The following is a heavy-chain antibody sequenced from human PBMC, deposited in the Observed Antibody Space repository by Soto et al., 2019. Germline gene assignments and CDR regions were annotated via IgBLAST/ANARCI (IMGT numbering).Heavy chain of an antibody. CDR1: GYTFTNYW. Sequence: GESLKISCKGSGYTFTNYWLGWVRQMPGKGLEWMGIIYPGDSDTKYNPSFQGQVTISADKSITTTYLRWTSLKAADTAIYCCAASIFYYGMDVWGQGTTVTVSS. CDR2: IYPGDSDT. CDR3: AASIFYYGMDV. J-gene: IGHJ6*02. V-gene: IGHV5-51*01.